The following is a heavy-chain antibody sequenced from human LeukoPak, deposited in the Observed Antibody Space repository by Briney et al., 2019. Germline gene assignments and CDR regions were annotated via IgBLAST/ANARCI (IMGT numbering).Heavy chain of an antibody. J-gene: IGHJ6*02. CDR2: IDADGGRT. V-gene: IGHV3-43*02. D-gene: IGHD2/OR15-2a*01. Sequence: GGSLRLSCAASGFAFADYAMHWVRQIPGKGLECVAHIDADGGRTFYADSVKGRFTVSRDNGKNSLFLQMDSLTSDDTALYYCSTWAFYHGLDVWGQGATVIVSS. CDR3: STWAFYHGLDV. CDR1: GFAFADYA.